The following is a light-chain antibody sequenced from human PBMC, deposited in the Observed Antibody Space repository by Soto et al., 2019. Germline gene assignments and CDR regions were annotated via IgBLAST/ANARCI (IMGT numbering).Light chain of an antibody. V-gene: IGLV1-47*01. J-gene: IGLJ7*01. CDR2: RNN. CDR1: SSNIGSNY. Sequence: QPVLTQPPSASGTPGQRVTISCSGRSSNIGSNYVYWYQQLPGTAPKLLIYRNNQRPSGVPDRFSGSKSGTSASLAISGLRSEDEADYYCAAWDDSLRGRTVFGGGTQLTVL. CDR3: AAWDDSLRGRTV.